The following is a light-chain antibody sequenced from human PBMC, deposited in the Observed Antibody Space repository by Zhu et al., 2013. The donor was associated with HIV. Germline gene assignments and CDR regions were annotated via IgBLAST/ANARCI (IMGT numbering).Light chain of an antibody. CDR2: AAS. CDR3: QQSHSIPHT. V-gene: IGKV1-39*01. J-gene: IGKJ2*01. Sequence: DIQMTQSPSSLSASVGDRVTITCRASQSISSYLNWYQQKPGKAPKLLIYAASSLQSGVPSRFSGSGSGTDFTLTISSLQPEDFATYHCQQSHSIPHTFGQGTKLEIK. CDR1: QSISSY.